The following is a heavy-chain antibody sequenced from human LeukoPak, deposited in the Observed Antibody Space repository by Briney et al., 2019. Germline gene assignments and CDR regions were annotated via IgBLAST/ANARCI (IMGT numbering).Heavy chain of an antibody. D-gene: IGHD3-10*01. Sequence: GGSLRLSCAASGFTFSSYSMHWVRQAPGKGLVWVGRTRNKANSYTTEYAASVKGRFTISRDDSKNSLYLQMNSLKTDDTAVYYCASLYGSGKRWVDPWGQGTLVTVSS. CDR3: ASLYGSGKRWVDP. CDR2: TRNKANSYTT. J-gene: IGHJ5*02. V-gene: IGHV3-72*01. CDR1: GFTFSSYS.